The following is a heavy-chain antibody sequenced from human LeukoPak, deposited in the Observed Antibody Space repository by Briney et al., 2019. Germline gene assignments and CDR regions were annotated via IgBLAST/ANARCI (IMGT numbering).Heavy chain of an antibody. CDR1: GFTFSSYS. D-gene: IGHD3-10*01. CDR2: ISSSSHI. Sequence: GGSLRLSCAASGFTFSSYSMNWVRQAPGKGLGWVSSISSSSHIYYADSVKGRFTISRDNAKNSLYLQMNSLRAEDTAVYYCARDPGFYYGSGSYYNDDYWGQGTLVTVSS. J-gene: IGHJ4*02. CDR3: ARDPGFYYGSGSYYNDDY. V-gene: IGHV3-21*01.